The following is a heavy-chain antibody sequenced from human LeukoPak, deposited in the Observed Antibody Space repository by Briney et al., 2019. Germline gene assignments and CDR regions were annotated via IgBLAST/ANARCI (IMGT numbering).Heavy chain of an antibody. Sequence: PSETLSLTCAVYGGSFSGYYWSWIRQPPGKGLEWIGEINHSGSTNYNPSLKSRVTISVDTSKNQFSLKLSSVTAADTAVYYCASSTRGAAFDIWGQGTMVTVSS. CDR2: INHSGST. J-gene: IGHJ3*02. V-gene: IGHV4-34*01. D-gene: IGHD3-10*01. CDR1: GGSFSGYY. CDR3: ASSTRGAAFDI.